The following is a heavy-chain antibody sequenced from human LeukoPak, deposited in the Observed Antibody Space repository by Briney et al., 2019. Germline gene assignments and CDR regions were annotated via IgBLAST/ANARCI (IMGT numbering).Heavy chain of an antibody. CDR2: INHSGSS. Sequence: PAEALSLTCSVSGGYISTSSSYWGWIRQPPGKGLEWIGSINHSGSSDYTPSLKSRVTISVDTSKNQFSLKLSSVTAVDTAVYYCARGSSRGTTDYWGQGTLVTVSS. CDR3: ARGSSRGTTDY. J-gene: IGHJ4*02. V-gene: IGHV4-39*07. CDR1: GGYISTSSSY. D-gene: IGHD1-1*01.